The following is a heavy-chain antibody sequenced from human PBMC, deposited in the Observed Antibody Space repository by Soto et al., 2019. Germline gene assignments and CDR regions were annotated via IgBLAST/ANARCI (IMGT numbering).Heavy chain of an antibody. CDR1: GFTVTSNH. D-gene: IGHD6-13*01. CDR3: ARGAAATVLYYFCFDY. V-gene: IGHV3-66*01. J-gene: IGHJ4*02. Sequence: GGSLRLSCAASGFTVTSNHMSWVRQAPGRGLEWVSLLYSGGSTDYADSVKDRFTISRDSSKNTLYLQMNSLRADETAIYYCARGAAATVLYYFCFDYWGQGSLVTVFS. CDR2: LYSGGST.